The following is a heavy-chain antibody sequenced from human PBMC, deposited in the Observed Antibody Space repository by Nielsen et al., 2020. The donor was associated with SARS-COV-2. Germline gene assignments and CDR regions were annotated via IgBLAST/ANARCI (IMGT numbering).Heavy chain of an antibody. V-gene: IGHV3-23*01. CDR1: GFTFSDYA. CDR3: AKGLGLGMIISEAVSFDR. D-gene: IGHD6-13*01. CDR2: VSGSGDRT. J-gene: IGHJ4*02. Sequence: GESLKISCAASGFTFSDYAMSWVRQAPGKGLEWVSAVSGSGDRTHYADSVKGRFTISRDNSRNTLLLQMNSLRAEDTAIYYCAKGLGLGMIISEAVSFDRWGQGTLVTVSS.